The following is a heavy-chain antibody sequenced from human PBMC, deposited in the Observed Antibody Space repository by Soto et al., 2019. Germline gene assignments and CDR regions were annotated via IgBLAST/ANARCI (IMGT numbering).Heavy chain of an antibody. J-gene: IGHJ6*02. CDR1: GISIDNYY. CDR3: ARGRGYYDFWSGYSLSDYYYGMDV. D-gene: IGHD3-3*01. Sequence: SETLSLTCTVSGISIDNYYCSWIRQSAGKGLEWIGRIYSSGTTNYNPSLKSRVTMTVDMSKSQFSLNVRSVTAADTAVYYCARGRGYYDFWSGYSLSDYYYGMDVWGQGTTVTVSS. CDR2: IYSSGTT. V-gene: IGHV4-4*07.